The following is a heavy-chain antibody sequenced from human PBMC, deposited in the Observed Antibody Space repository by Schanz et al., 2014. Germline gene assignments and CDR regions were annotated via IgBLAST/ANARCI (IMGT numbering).Heavy chain of an antibody. J-gene: IGHJ5*02. CDR1: GGSIRTYF. Sequence: QVQLQESGPGLVKPSETLSLTCSVSGGSIRTYFWAWIRQPPGKGLEWIGFIYYSGSTNYNPSLKSRVTISFDLSKTQFALTLTSVTAADTGVYYCARQYSGWSRFDPWGQGIRVTVSS. V-gene: IGHV4-59*08. D-gene: IGHD6-19*01. CDR3: ARQYSGWSRFDP. CDR2: IYYSGST.